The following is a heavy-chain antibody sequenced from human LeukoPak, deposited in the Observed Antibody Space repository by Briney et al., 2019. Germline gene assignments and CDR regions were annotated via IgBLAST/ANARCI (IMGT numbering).Heavy chain of an antibody. D-gene: IGHD3-16*01. CDR1: GFTFSSYA. Sequence: PGGSLRLSCAASGFTFSSYAMSWVRQAPGKGLEWVSAITGSGGSTYYADSVKGRFTISRDNSKNTLYLQMHSLRAEDTAVYYCAKDLSRRYYDVYYFDYWGQGTLLTVSP. J-gene: IGHJ4*02. CDR2: ITGSGGST. V-gene: IGHV3-23*01. CDR3: AKDLSRRYYDVYYFDY.